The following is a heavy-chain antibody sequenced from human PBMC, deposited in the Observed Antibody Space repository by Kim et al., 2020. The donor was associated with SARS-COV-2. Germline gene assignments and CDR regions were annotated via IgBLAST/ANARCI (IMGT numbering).Heavy chain of an antibody. Sequence: GGSLRLSCAASGFNFDDYVMHWVRQAPGKGLEWVSGISWNSGSIGYADSVKGRFTISRDNAKNSLYLQMNSLRAEDTALYYCAKVLSDGGDAFDIWGQGTMVTVSS. CDR3: AKVLSDGGDAFDI. D-gene: IGHD3-3*01. CDR1: GFNFDDYV. J-gene: IGHJ3*02. V-gene: IGHV3-9*01. CDR2: ISWNSGSI.